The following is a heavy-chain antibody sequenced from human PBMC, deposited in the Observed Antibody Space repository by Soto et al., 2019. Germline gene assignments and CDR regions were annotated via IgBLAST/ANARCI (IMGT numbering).Heavy chain of an antibody. CDR3: ARGGRWLRPQFDY. V-gene: IGHV4-34*01. J-gene: IGHJ4*02. Sequence: SETLSLTCAVYCGSFSGYYCSWIRKPPGKGLEWIGEINHSGSTNYNPSLKSRVTISVDTSKNQFSLKLSSVTAADTAVYSCARGGRWLRPQFDYWGQGTLVTVSS. CDR2: INHSGST. CDR1: CGSFSGYY. D-gene: IGHD5-12*01.